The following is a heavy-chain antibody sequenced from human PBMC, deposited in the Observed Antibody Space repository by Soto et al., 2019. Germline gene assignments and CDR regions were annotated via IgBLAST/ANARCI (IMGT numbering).Heavy chain of an antibody. CDR1: GFTFDAYA. J-gene: IGHJ4*02. CDR2: ISWNVGSI. V-gene: IGHV3-9*01. D-gene: IGHD3-3*01. CDR3: AKGVAGWYYFDY. Sequence: EVQLVESGGGLVQPGRSLRLSCAASGFTFDAYAMHWVRQAPGKGLEWVSGISWNVGSIAYADSVKGRFTISRDNAKNSLYLQMNSLRAEDTALYYCAKGVAGWYYFDYWGQGTLVTVSS.